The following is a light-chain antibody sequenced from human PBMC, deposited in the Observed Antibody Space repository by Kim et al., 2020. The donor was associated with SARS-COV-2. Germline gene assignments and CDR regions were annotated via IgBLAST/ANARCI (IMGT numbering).Light chain of an antibody. V-gene: IGKV1-5*01. CDR3: QQYKSYSGT. J-gene: IGKJ1*01. Sequence: AAVGDRVTIHCRASQSISSWLSWYPQKPGKAPKLLIYDASSLESGVPSRFSGSGSGTEFTRTISSLQPDDFATYYCQQYKSYSGTFGQGTKVDIK. CDR2: DAS. CDR1: QSISSW.